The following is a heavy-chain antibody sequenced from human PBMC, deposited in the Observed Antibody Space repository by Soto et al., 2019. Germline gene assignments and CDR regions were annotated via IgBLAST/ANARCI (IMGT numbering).Heavy chain of an antibody. CDR2: IYWDDDK. J-gene: IGHJ4*02. D-gene: IGHD3-3*01. CDR3: ANRVLRTVFGLVTTTAIYFDF. V-gene: IGHV2-5*02. CDR1: GFSLTTSGVG. Sequence: QITLNESGPTVVRPTETLTLTCRFSGFSLTTSGVGVGWIRQSPGKAPEWLALIYWDDDKRYSASLKSRLTMTKDTSKTQVVLTVSDLDPTDTATYYCANRVLRTVFGLVTTTAIYFDFWGQGTPVAVSS.